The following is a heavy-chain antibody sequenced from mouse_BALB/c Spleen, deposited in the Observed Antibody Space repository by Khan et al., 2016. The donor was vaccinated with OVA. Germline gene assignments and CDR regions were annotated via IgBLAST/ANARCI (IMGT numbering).Heavy chain of an antibody. V-gene: IGHV1S136*01. D-gene: IGHD2-3*01. CDR2: IYPYNDVT. Sequence: EVQLQESGPELVKPGASVKMSCKASGYTFTAYVMQWVKQKPGQGLEWIGYIYPYNDVTKYNEKFKGKATLTSDKSSSTAYMELSSLTSDDSAVYYCTRSEGYDGWLAYWGQGTLVTVSA. CDR3: TRSEGYDGWLAY. J-gene: IGHJ3*01. CDR1: GYTFTAYV.